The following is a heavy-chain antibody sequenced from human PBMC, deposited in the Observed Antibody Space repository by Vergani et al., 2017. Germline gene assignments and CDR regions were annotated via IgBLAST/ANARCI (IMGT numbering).Heavy chain of an antibody. CDR1: GGPVSRGSYY. CDR3: ARAVAAAGTRIDP. D-gene: IGHD6-13*01. CDR2: IYYSGST. J-gene: IGHJ5*02. Sequence: QVQLQESGPGLVKPSETLSLTCTVSGGPVSRGSYYWSWIRQPPGKGLEWIGYIYYSGSTNYNPSLKSRVTISVDTSKNQFSLKLSSVTAADTAVYYCARAVAAAGTRIDPSRQGTLVTVSP. V-gene: IGHV4-61*01.